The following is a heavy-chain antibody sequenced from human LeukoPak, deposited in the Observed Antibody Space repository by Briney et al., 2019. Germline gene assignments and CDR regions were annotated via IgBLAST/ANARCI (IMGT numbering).Heavy chain of an antibody. CDR1: GFTFVAVS. J-gene: IGHJ4*02. D-gene: IGHD3-10*01. CDR3: ARDGRGYDY. Sequence: PGGSLRLSCTTSGFTFVAVSISWFRQAPGKGLEWVGFIRSKSYGGAAEYAASVEGRFTVSRDDSKSTAYLEMRSLKIEDTAVYFCARDGRGYDYWGQGTLVAVSS. CDR2: IRSKSYGGAA. V-gene: IGHV3-49*03.